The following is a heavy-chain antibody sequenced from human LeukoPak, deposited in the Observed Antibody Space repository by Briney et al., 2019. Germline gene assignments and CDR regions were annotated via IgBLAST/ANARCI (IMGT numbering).Heavy chain of an antibody. J-gene: IGHJ4*02. V-gene: IGHV3-48*03. CDR1: GFTFSSYE. Sequence: AGGSLRLSCVASGFTFSSYEMQWVRQAPGKGLEWASYISNSGRTIHYADSAKGRFTISRDNAKSSLFLHMNSLRAEDTAVYYCARGDNSSTWNYSFDYWAQGTLVTVSS. D-gene: IGHD6-13*01. CDR3: ARGDNSSTWNYSFDY. CDR2: ISNSGRTI.